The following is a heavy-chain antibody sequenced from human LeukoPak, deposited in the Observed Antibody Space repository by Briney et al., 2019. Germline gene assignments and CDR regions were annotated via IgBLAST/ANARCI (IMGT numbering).Heavy chain of an antibody. J-gene: IGHJ4*02. Sequence: PGGPLTLSCAASGFTFSSYSMQWVRQTPGKGLEWVGIMSNSGENTFYGEAVKGRFTISRDNSQNTLYLQMNSLRPEDTAVYYCAKGGASVTRYVDYWGQGTLVTVSS. CDR2: MSNSGENT. CDR3: AKGGASVTRYVDY. D-gene: IGHD4-17*01. V-gene: IGHV3-30*18. CDR1: GFTFSSYS.